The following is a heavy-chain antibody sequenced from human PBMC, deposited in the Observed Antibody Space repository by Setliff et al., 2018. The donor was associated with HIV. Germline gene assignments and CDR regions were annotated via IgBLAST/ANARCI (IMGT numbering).Heavy chain of an antibody. CDR1: DYSISSGYF. Sequence: TLSLTCTVSDYSISSGYFWGWIRQPPGKGLEWIGTIYHSGRTDYNPSLETRATISVDTSKNQFSLRLTSVTAADTAVYYCARRTYPGSYTPYFDYWGQGTLVTVSS. V-gene: IGHV4-38-2*02. CDR3: ARRTYPGSYTPYFDY. D-gene: IGHD1-1*01. J-gene: IGHJ4*02. CDR2: IYHSGRT.